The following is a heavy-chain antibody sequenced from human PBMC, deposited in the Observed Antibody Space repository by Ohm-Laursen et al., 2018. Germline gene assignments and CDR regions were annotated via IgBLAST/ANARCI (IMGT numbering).Heavy chain of an antibody. CDR3: ARRTYFDS. V-gene: IGHV4-59*01. J-gene: IGHJ4*02. Sequence: SQTLSLTCPVSGGSINNDYWSWVRQPPGKELEWIGYIYYNRDTRYNPSLKSRVTISVDTSKNQLSLRLSSVTAADTAVYYCARRTYFDSWGQGTLVTVSS. CDR2: IYYNRDT. CDR1: GGSINNDY.